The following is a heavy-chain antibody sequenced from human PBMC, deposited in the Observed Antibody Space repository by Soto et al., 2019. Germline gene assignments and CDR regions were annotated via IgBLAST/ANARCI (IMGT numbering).Heavy chain of an antibody. V-gene: IGHV5-10-1*01. CDR1: GYSFTSYW. CDR2: IDPSDSYT. J-gene: IGHJ6*02. CDR3: ARRMSRSGYYPMHQYYYYYGMDV. D-gene: IGHD3-3*01. Sequence: PXESLKISCKGSGYSFTSYWISWVRQMPGKGLEWMGRIDPSDSYTNYSPSFQGHVTISADKSISTAYLQWSSLKASDTAMYYCARRMSRSGYYPMHQYYYYYGMDVWGQGTTVTGSS.